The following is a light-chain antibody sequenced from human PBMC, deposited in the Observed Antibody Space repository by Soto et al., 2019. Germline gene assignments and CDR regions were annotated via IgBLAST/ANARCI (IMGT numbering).Light chain of an antibody. CDR1: TSDVGSYNY. Sequence: QSALTQPASVSGSPGQSITISCTGNTSDVGSYNYVSWYQQHPGKAPKLIIYEVFDRPSGVSNRFSGSKSGNTASLTISGLKAEDDADYYGSSYTSSDIVLFGGGTKLTVL. J-gene: IGLJ2*01. CDR2: EVF. CDR3: SSYTSSDIVL. V-gene: IGLV2-14*01.